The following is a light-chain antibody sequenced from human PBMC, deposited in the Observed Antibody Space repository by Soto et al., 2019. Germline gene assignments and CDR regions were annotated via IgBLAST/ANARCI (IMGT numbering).Light chain of an antibody. J-gene: IGKJ1*01. CDR1: QGVRTY. CDR2: SAS. Sequence: DIQMTQSPSAMSASVGDRVTITCRASQGVRTYLAWFQQKPGKVPKRLIFSASSLQSGVPSRFSGNGSATEFTLTISSLQPEDFATYYCLQSHKYPWTFGQGTKVEIK. CDR3: LQSHKYPWT. V-gene: IGKV1-17*03.